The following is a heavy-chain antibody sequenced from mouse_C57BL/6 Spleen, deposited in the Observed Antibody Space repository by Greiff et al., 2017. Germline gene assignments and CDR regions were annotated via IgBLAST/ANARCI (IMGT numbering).Heavy chain of an antibody. CDR3: ARSTMVTSYAMDY. V-gene: IGHV2-2*01. Sequence: QVQLKESGPGLVQPSQSLSITCTVSGFSFTSYGVHWVRQSPGKGLEWLGVIWSSGSTDYNAAFISRLSISKDNSKSQVFFKMNSLQADDTAIYYCARSTMVTSYAMDYWGQGTSVTVSS. J-gene: IGHJ4*01. D-gene: IGHD2-2*01. CDR2: IWSSGST. CDR1: GFSFTSYG.